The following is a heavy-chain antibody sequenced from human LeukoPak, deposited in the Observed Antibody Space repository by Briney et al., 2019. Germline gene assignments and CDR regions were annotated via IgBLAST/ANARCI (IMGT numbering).Heavy chain of an antibody. V-gene: IGHV3-43*01. Sequence: GGSLRLSCAASGFTFDDFTMNWVRHAPGKGLEWVALISRDGDRTYYADSVKGRFTISRDNSKNSLYLQMNSLRTEDTALYYCSKDSGSNGWYNYFDYWGQGTLVTVSS. CDR3: SKDSGSNGWYNYFDY. CDR1: GFTFDDFT. J-gene: IGHJ4*02. D-gene: IGHD6-19*01. CDR2: ISRDGDRT.